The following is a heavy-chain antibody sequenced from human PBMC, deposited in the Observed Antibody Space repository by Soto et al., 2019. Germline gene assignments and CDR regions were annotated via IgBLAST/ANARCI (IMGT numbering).Heavy chain of an antibody. CDR1: GFTVSSNY. CDR2: IYSGGST. D-gene: IGHD1-26*01. J-gene: IGHJ6*02. Sequence: LRLSCAASGFTVSSNYMSWVRQAPGKGLEWVSVIYSGGSTYYADSVKGRFTISRDNSKNTLYLQMNSLRAEDTAVYYCARLPYYRIYYYGMDVWGQGTTVTVSS. CDR3: ARLPYYRIYYYGMDV. V-gene: IGHV3-53*01.